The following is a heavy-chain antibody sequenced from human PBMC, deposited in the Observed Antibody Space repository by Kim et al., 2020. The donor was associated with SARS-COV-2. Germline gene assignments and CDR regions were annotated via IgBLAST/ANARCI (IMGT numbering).Heavy chain of an antibody. CDR1: GFTFSSYA. V-gene: IGHV3-23*01. J-gene: IGHJ4*02. CDR2: ISGSGSST. CDR3: VKGMGSSWSTSYYFDY. Sequence: GGSLRLSCAASGFTFSSYAMSWVRQAPGKGLEWVSVISGSGSSTNYADSVKGRFTISRDNSKNTLYLQMNSLRAEDTAVYYCVKGMGSSWSTSYYFDYWGQGTLVTVSS. D-gene: IGHD6-13*01.